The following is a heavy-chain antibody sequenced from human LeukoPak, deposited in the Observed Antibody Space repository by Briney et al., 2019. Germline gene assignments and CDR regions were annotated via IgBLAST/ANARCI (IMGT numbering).Heavy chain of an antibody. CDR2: IIPIFGIA. D-gene: IGHD1-26*01. Sequence: SVKVSCKASGGTFSSYAISWVRQAPGQELEWMGRIIPIFGIANYAQKFQGRVTITADKSTSTAYMELSSLRSEDTAVYYCARDAGVGAAPEDAFDIWGQGTMVTVSS. CDR3: ARDAGVGAAPEDAFDI. V-gene: IGHV1-69*04. CDR1: GGTFSSYA. J-gene: IGHJ3*02.